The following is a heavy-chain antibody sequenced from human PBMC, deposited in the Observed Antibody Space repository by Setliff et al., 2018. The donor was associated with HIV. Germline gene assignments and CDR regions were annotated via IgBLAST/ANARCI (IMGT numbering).Heavy chain of an antibody. CDR3: ARARGSVGYYGSGTMYHVDV. CDR2: ISGSGGVM. CDR1: GFSFSDYF. V-gene: IGHV3-11*01. J-gene: IGHJ6*03. D-gene: IGHD3-10*01. Sequence: PGESLKISCAVSGFSFSDYFMTWIRQAPGKGLEWVSYISGSGGVMAYADSVKGRFTISRDNAKNSMYLQMNSLRVEDTATYYCARARGSVGYYGSGTMYHVDVWGKGTTVTVSS.